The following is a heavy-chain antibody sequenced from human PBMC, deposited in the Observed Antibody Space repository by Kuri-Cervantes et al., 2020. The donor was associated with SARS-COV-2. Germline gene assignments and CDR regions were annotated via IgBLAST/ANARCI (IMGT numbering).Heavy chain of an antibody. J-gene: IGHJ4*02. CDR2: LDTSGST. D-gene: IGHD2-2*02. V-gene: IGHV4-61*09. CDR3: ASSHCSSTSCYKWALDY. Sequence: SQTLSLTCDVSGVSVSGGTYYWSWIRQPAGKGLEWIGHLDTSGSTTYNPSLKSRVTISIDTSKNQVSLRLNSATAADTAVYYCASSHCSSTSCYKWALDYWGQGTLVTVSS. CDR1: GVSVSGGTYY.